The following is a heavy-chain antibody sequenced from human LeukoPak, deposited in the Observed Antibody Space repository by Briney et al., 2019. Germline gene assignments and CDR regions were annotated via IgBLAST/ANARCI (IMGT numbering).Heavy chain of an antibody. Sequence: GGSLKLSCTASGFTFNSHGMHWVRQAPGKGLEWVALISYEGSNIKYADSVKGRFTISRDNSKNTLYLQMNSLRAEDTALYYCAKRGFCSGGSCYSFHLDYWGQGTLVTVSS. CDR1: GFTFNSHG. V-gene: IGHV3-30*18. CDR2: ISYEGSNI. J-gene: IGHJ4*02. CDR3: AKRGFCSGGSCYSFHLDY. D-gene: IGHD2-15*01.